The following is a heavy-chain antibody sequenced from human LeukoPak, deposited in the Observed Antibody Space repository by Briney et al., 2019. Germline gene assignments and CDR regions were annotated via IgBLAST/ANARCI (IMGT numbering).Heavy chain of an antibody. J-gene: IGHJ4*02. CDR1: GFTVRTKY. D-gene: IGHD3-10*01. Sequence: QSGGSLRLSCEASGFTVRTKYMSWFRQAPGKGLEWVSVTYFDGGTSYADSVRGRFTLSRDNSKNMVYLQMNSLRAEESAVYYCVNSVEVRGVFRPYWGQGTLVTVSS. V-gene: IGHV3-66*01. CDR2: TYFDGGT. CDR3: VNSVEVRGVFRPY.